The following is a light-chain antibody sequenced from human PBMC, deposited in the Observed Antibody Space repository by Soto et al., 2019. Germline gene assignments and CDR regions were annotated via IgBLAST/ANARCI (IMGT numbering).Light chain of an antibody. CDR1: SSDLGDYDY. V-gene: IGLV2-8*01. CDR3: SSYAGSNNLI. CDR2: EVN. Sequence: QSALTQPPSASGSPGQSVTISCTGTSSDLGDYDYVSWYQQHPGRAPKLMIYEVNKRPSGVPDRFSGSKSGNTASLTVTGLQAEDEADSYCSSYAGSNNLIFGGGTKLTVL. J-gene: IGLJ2*01.